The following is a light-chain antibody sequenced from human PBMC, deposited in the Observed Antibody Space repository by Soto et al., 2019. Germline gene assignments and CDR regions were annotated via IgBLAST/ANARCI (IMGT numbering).Light chain of an antibody. V-gene: IGKV3-15*01. CDR2: GVT. Sequence: EIVMTQYPDTLSVSPGDTATLSCRSSQNIHINLAWYQQKPGQAPTLLIYGVTARAPGVPARFSGSGYGTDFTLTIRRVQSGDFGVFYCQQYEGWPRTFGLGTKVEIQ. J-gene: IGKJ2*01. CDR1: QNIHIN. CDR3: QQYEGWPRT.